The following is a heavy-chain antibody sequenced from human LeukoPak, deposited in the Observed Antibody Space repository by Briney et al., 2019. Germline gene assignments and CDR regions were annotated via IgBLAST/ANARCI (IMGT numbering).Heavy chain of an antibody. V-gene: IGHV3-23*01. CDR2: ITASGGDT. CDR1: GFTFSSYA. J-gene: IGHJ4*02. CDR3: AKGSSPSRPYFFDY. Sequence: GGSLRLSCAASGFTFSSYAMSWVRQAPGKGLEWFSAITASGGDTYHADSVTGRFTISRDNSKNTLYLQMNSLRVEDTALYYCAKGSSPSRPYFFDYWGQGTLVTVSS. D-gene: IGHD6-6*01.